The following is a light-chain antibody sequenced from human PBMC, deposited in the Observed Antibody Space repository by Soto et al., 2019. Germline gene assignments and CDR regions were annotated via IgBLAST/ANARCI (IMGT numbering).Light chain of an antibody. CDR1: QSVSTY. J-gene: IGKJ1*01. CDR2: DAY. Sequence: EIVMTQSPATLSLSPGEKAALSCTASQSVSTYLAWYQQKPGQAHRLLIYDAYSRATGIQDRFSGSGSGTDFTLTIRRLEPEDFAVYYCKQYGSSSWTFGQGTKVDIK. V-gene: IGKV3-20*01. CDR3: KQYGSSSWT.